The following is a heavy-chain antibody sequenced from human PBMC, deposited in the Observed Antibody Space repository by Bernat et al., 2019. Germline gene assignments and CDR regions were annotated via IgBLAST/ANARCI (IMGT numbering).Heavy chain of an antibody. CDR3: VKVSAFWGYEDYFDN. CDR1: GFTFNSYA. Sequence: EVQVLESGGGLVQPGGSLRLSCAASGFTFNSYAMNWVRQAPGKGMEWVSGFSGSGTTTFYADSVKGRFTIARDNSKNSVFLQMNSLRAEDTAVYYCVKVSAFWGYEDYFDNWGQGTLVTVSS. J-gene: IGHJ4*02. D-gene: IGHD3-16*01. CDR2: FSGSGTTT. V-gene: IGHV3-23*01.